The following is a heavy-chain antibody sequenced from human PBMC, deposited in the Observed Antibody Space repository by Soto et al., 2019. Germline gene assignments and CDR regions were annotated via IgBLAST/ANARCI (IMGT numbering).Heavy chain of an antibody. CDR1: GFTFSSYG. J-gene: IGHJ4*02. V-gene: IGHV3-30*18. D-gene: IGHD3-9*01. CDR3: AKEGYYDILTGYYRSPMYYFDY. CDR2: ISYDGSNK. Sequence: GGSLRLSCAASGFTFSSYGMHWVRQAPGKGLEWVAVISYDGSNKYYADSVKGRFTISRDNSKNTLYLQMNSLRAEDTAVYYCAKEGYYDILTGYYRSPMYYFDYWGQGTLVTVSS.